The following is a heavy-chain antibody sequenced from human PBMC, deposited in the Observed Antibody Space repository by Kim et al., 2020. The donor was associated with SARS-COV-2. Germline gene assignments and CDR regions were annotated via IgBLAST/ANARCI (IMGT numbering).Heavy chain of an antibody. D-gene: IGHD6-13*01. CDR1: GFTFSSYA. Sequence: GGSLRLSCAASGFTFSSYAMSWVRQAPGKGLEWVSAISGSGGSTYYADSVKGRFTISRDNSKNTLYLQMNSLRAEDTAVYYCAYSSRYYYYGMDVWGQGTTVTVSS. CDR3: AYSSRYYYYGMDV. CDR2: ISGSGGST. V-gene: IGHV3-23*01. J-gene: IGHJ6*02.